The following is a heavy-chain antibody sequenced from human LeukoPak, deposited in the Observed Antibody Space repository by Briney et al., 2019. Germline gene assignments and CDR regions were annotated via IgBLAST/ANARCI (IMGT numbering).Heavy chain of an antibody. CDR3: ARGRAAAGHFDL. CDR2: ISSNGEST. D-gene: IGHD6-13*01. CDR1: GFSFEAYA. V-gene: IGHV3-9*01. J-gene: IGHJ4*02. Sequence: PGWSLRLSCTASGFSFEAYAMQWVRQVPGKGLQWVSGISSNGESTDYADSVKGRFTISRDNAKNSLYLQMNSLRAEDTAVYYCARGRAAAGHFDLWGQGTLVTVSS.